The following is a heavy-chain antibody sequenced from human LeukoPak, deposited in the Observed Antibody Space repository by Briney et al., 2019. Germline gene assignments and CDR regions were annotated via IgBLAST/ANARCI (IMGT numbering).Heavy chain of an antibody. CDR3: ARNQAVAANRGAFDI. Sequence: SETLSLTCAVSGYSISSNNWWAWIRQPPGKGLEWIGYIYYSGNTYYNPYNPSLTFRVTMSVDTSKTQFSLKLDSVTEIDTAMYYCARNQAVAANRGAFDIWGQGTMVTVSS. CDR2: IYYSGNT. D-gene: IGHD6-19*01. J-gene: IGHJ3*02. CDR1: GYSISSNNW. V-gene: IGHV4-28*01.